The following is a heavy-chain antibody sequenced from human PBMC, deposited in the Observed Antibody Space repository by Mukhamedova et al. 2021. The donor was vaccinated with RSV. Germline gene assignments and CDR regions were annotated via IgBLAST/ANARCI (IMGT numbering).Heavy chain of an antibody. V-gene: IGHV4-34*01. Sequence: IRQPPGNGLEWIGELPPIVSTPSNPSLQSRVTISVDTSHNQFSLKLSSVTAADTAVYYCSSAPRAHDSSSGCVPYGMDVWGQGTT. CDR2: LPPIVST. CDR3: SSAPRAHDSSSGCVPYGMDV. D-gene: IGHD6-13*01. J-gene: IGHJ6*02.